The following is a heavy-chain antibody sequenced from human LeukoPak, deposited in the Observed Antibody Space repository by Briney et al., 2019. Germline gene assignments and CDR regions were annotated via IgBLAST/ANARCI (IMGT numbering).Heavy chain of an antibody. CDR1: GFTFSSYW. CDR3: ARHNGITLTTFDY. D-gene: IGHD4/OR15-4a*01. V-gene: IGHV3-7*01. J-gene: IGHJ4*02. Sequence: GGSLRLSCAPSGFTFSSYWMSWVRQAPGKGLEWVANIKQDGSEKYYVDSVKGRFTISRDNAKNSLYLQMNSLRAEDTAVYYCARHNGITLTTFDYWGQGTLVTVSS. CDR2: IKQDGSEK.